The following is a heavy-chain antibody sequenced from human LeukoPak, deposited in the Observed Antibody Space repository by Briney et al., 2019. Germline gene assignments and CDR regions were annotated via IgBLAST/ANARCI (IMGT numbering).Heavy chain of an antibody. D-gene: IGHD3-16*02. Sequence: SETLSLTCTVSGGSVSSGSYYWSWIRQPPGKGLEWIGYFYYSGSTNYNPSLKSRVTISVDTSKNQFSLKLSSVTAADTANYYCARHRHAATLSSLGSWGQGTLVTVSS. J-gene: IGHJ4*02. CDR3: ARHRHAATLSSLGS. CDR2: FYYSGST. CDR1: GGSVSSGSYY. V-gene: IGHV4-61*01.